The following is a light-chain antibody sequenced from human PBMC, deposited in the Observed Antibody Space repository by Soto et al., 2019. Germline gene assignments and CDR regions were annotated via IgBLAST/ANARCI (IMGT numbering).Light chain of an antibody. J-gene: IGKJ1*01. Sequence: AIRMTQSPSSLSASTGDGVTITCRSSQGISSYLAWYQQKPGQAPKLLIYAASPLQSGVPSRFSGSGSGTDFTLTISCLQSEDVATYYYQQYYGYPRTFGQGTKVAIK. CDR3: QQYYGYPRT. CDR2: AAS. V-gene: IGKV1-8*01. CDR1: QGISSY.